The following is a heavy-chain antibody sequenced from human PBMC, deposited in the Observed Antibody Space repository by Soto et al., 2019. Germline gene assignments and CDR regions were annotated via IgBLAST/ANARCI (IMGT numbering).Heavy chain of an antibody. V-gene: IGHV4-39*01. CDR3: ARLLHDSSGYYYFDC. D-gene: IGHD3-22*01. CDR1: GGSISSRSHY. Sequence: QLQLQESGPGLVKPSETLSLTCTVSGGSISSRSHYWGWIRQPPGKGLEWIGAIYYSGRTYDNPSLKSRVTTSVDTSKNQFSLNLFSVTAADTALYYCARLLHDSSGYYYFDCWGQGTLVTVSS. CDR2: IYYSGRT. J-gene: IGHJ4*02.